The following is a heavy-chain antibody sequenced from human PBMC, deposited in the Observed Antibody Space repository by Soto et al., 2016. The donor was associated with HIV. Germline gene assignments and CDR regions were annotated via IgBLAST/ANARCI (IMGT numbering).Heavy chain of an antibody. Sequence: QVHLEESGGGLVKPGGSLRLSCAASGFTFSDYYMDWIRQTPGKGLEWVSYITPTSSHTKYADSVKGRFTISRDNARNSMYLQMNSLRAEDTAVYYCARGAHCSDGSCYLKGVLHVWGQGTLVAVSS. J-gene: IGHJ4*02. CDR3: ARGAHCSDGSCYLKGVLHV. CDR1: GFTFSDYY. CDR2: ITPTSSHT. D-gene: IGHD2-15*01. V-gene: IGHV3-11*05.